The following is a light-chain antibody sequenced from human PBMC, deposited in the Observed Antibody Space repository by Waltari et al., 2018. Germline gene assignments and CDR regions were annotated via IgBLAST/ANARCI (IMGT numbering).Light chain of an antibody. CDR3: QTGGHGTWV. CDR2: VNSDGSH. CDR1: SGHINNV. Sequence: QLVLTQSPSASASLGASVKLTCTLSSGHINNVIAWLQQRPEKGPRYLMKVNSDGSHNKGDEIPDRFSGSSCGAERYLTISSLQSEDEADYFCQTGGHGTWVFGGGTKLTVL. J-gene: IGLJ3*02. V-gene: IGLV4-69*01.